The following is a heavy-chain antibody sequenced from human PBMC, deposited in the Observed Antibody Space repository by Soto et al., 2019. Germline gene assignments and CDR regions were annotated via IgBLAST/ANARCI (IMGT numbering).Heavy chain of an antibody. J-gene: IGHJ6*03. D-gene: IGHD2-2*01. CDR3: AREDCSSTSCPKDYYYYYYMDV. V-gene: IGHV3-64*01. Sequence: GGSLRLSCAASGFTFSSYAMHWVRQAPGKGLEYVSAISSNGGSTYYANSVKGRFTISRENSKNTLYLQMGSLRAEDMAVYYCAREDCSSTSCPKDYYYYYYMDVWGKGTTVTVSS. CDR1: GFTFSSYA. CDR2: ISSNGGST.